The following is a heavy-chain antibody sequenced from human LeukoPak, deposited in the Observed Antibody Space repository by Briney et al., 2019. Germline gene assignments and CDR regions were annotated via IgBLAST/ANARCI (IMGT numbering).Heavy chain of an antibody. CDR3: ARPLRLLYYFDY. Sequence: PGGSLRLSCAASGFTLSSYAMSWVRQAPGKGLEWVSAISGSGGSTYYADSVKGRFTISRDNSKNTLYLQMNSLRAEDTAVYYCARPLRLLYYFDYWGQGTLVTVSS. J-gene: IGHJ4*02. CDR1: GFTLSSYA. CDR2: ISGSGGST. V-gene: IGHV3-23*01. D-gene: IGHD5-18*01.